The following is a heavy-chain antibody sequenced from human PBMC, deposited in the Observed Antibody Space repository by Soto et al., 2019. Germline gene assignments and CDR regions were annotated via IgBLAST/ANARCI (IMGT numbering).Heavy chain of an antibody. CDR2: IIPIFGTA. J-gene: IGHJ5*02. CDR3: ARADPTLYCSGGSCPNWFDP. D-gene: IGHD2-15*01. V-gene: IGHV1-69*01. Sequence: QVQLVQSGAEVKKPGSSVKVSCKASGGTFSSYAISWVRQAPGQGLEWMGGIIPIFGTANYAQKFQCRVTITADESTSTAYMELSSLRSEDTAVYYCARADPTLYCSGGSCPNWFDPWGQGTLVTVSS. CDR1: GGTFSSYA.